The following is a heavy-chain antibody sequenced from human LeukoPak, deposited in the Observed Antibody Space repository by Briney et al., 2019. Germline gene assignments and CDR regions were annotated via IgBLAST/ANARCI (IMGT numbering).Heavy chain of an antibody. D-gene: IGHD2-21*02. CDR2: ISSDENNK. Sequence: GGSLRLSCAASGFTFSTYVMHWVRQAPGKGLEWVALISSDENNKYHADSVRGRFTISRDNSKNTLFLQMNSLRPEDTAVYYCASKWFCGGDCYYQIDFWGQGTLVTVSS. CDR1: GFTFSTYV. CDR3: ASKWFCGGDCYYQIDF. J-gene: IGHJ4*02. V-gene: IGHV3-30*03.